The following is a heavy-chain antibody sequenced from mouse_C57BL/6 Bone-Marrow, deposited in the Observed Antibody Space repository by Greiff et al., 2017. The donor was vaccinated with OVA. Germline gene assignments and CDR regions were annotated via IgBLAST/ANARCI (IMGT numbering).Heavy chain of an antibody. J-gene: IGHJ2*01. CDR2: IYPGSGST. D-gene: IGHD1-1*01. CDR3: ARPLHYYGMDCDY. Sequence: QVQLQQPGAELVKPGASVKMSCKASGYTFTSYWITWVKQRPGQGLEWIGDIYPGSGSTNYNEKFKSKATLTVDTSSSTAYMQLSSLTSEDSAVDNCARPLHYYGMDCDYWGQGTTLTVSS. CDR1: GYTFTSYW. V-gene: IGHV1-55*01.